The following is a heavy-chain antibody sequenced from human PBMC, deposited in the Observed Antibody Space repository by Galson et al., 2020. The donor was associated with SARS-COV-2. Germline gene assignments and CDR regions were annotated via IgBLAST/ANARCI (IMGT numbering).Heavy chain of an antibody. V-gene: IGHV1-2*02. CDR3: AKGDSNWFDP. Sequence: ASVKVSCKTSGYTFTDHYLHWLRQAPGQGLEWMGWINPNNGDTKSAQKFQDTVTMTRDTSISTTYMELRGLRSDDTAIYYCAKGDSNWFDPWGQGTLVTVSS. CDR2: INPNNGDT. CDR1: GYTFTDHY. J-gene: IGHJ5*01.